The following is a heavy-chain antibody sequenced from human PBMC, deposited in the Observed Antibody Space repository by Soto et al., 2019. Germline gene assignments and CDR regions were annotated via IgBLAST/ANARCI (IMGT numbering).Heavy chain of an antibody. CDR1: GGSISSGDYY. V-gene: IGHV4-30-4*01. Sequence: SETLSLTCTVSGGSISSGDYYWSWIRQPPGKGLEWIGYIYYSGSTYYNPSLKSRVTISVDTSKNQFSLKLSSVTAADTAVYYCARHPIAVAGKEYYFDYWGQGTLVTVSS. CDR3: ARHPIAVAGKEYYFDY. J-gene: IGHJ4*02. D-gene: IGHD6-19*01. CDR2: IYYSGST.